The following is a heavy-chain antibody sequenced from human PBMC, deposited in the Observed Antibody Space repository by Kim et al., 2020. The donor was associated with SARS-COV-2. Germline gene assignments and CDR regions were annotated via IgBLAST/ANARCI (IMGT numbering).Heavy chain of an antibody. CDR1: GFTFSDYY. Sequence: GGSLRLSCAASGFTFSDYYMSWIRQAPGKGLEWVSYISSSSSYTNYADSVKGRFTISRDNAKNSLYLQMNSLRAEDTAVYYCARRTPTYYDFWSGYYEGLYYFDYWGQGTLVTVSS. J-gene: IGHJ4*02. CDR3: ARRTPTYYDFWSGYYEGLYYFDY. CDR2: ISSSSSYT. D-gene: IGHD3-3*01. V-gene: IGHV3-11*06.